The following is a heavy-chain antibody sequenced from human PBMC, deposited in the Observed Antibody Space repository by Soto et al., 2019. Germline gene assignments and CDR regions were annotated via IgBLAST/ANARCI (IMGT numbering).Heavy chain of an antibody. Sequence: QLHLVQSGAVVKKPGASVTVSCSASGYPVTAYYMHWVRQAPGRGLEWMGGINPATGAAKYTQTFQGRVTMTRDSSTGTVFMELSGLTSEDTAVFYWARGGGVGVAGSAAFDIWGQGTVVTVSS. CDR2: INPATGAA. D-gene: IGHD3-3*01. CDR3: ARGGGVGVAGSAAFDI. V-gene: IGHV1-2*02. CDR1: GYPVTAYY. J-gene: IGHJ3*02.